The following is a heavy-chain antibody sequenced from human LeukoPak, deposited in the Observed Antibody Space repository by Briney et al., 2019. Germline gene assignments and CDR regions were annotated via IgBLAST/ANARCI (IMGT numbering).Heavy chain of an antibody. CDR2: MNPNSGNT. CDR1: GYTFTGYY. V-gene: IGHV1-8*03. Sequence: ASVKVSCKASGYTFTGYYMHWVRQAPGQGLEWMGWMNPNSGNTGYAQKFQGRVTITRNTSISTAYMELSSLRSEDTAVYYCARGPRTIFGVVIELPDDYWGQGTLVTVSS. CDR3: ARGPRTIFGVVIELPDDY. J-gene: IGHJ4*02. D-gene: IGHD3-3*01.